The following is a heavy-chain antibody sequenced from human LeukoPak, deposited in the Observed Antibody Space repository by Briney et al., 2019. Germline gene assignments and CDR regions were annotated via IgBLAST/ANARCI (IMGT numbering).Heavy chain of an antibody. V-gene: IGHV1-2*02. CDR2: INPNSGGT. Sequence: ASVKVSCKASGYSFTGYYMHWVRPAPGQGGEWVGWINPNSGGTNYAQKFHGRVTMTRDTSISTAYMELSRLRSDDTAVYYCAREAFQYYYDSSGYYGWGQGTLVTVSS. J-gene: IGHJ4*02. D-gene: IGHD3-22*01. CDR3: AREAFQYYYDSSGYYG. CDR1: GYSFTGYY.